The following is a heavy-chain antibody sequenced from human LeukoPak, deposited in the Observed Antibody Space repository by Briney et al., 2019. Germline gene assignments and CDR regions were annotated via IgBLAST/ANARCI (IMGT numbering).Heavy chain of an antibody. V-gene: IGHV3-21*01. CDR1: GFTFDDYA. J-gene: IGHJ5*02. Sequence: GGSLRLSCAASGFTFDDYAMHWVRQAPGKGLEWVSSISSSSSYIYYADSVKGRFTISRDNAKNSLYLQMNSLRAEDTAVYYCARDPITIFGVAGFDPWGQGTLVTVSS. CDR2: ISSSSSYI. D-gene: IGHD3-3*01. CDR3: ARDPITIFGVAGFDP.